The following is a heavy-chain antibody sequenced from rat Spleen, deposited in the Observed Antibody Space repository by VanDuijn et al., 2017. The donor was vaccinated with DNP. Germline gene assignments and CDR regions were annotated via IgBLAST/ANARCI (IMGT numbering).Heavy chain of an antibody. V-gene: IGHV5S13*01. CDR3: ARVWEP. Sequence: EVQLVESGGGLVQPGRSLKLSCAASGFTFGDFGMAWVRQTPTKGLEWVASIRTGGGNTYYRDSVKGRFTISRDNANSTLHLQMDSLGSEDTATYYCARVWEPWGQGVMVTVSS. CDR2: IRTGGGNT. D-gene: IGHD1-3*01. J-gene: IGHJ2*01. CDR1: GFTFGDFG.